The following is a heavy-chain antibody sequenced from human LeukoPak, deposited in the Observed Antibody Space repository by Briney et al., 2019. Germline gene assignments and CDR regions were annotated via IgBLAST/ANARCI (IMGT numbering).Heavy chain of an antibody. Sequence: SQTLSLTCAVSGGSISSGGYSWSWIRQPPGKGLEWIGYIYHSGSTYYNPSLKSRVNISVDRSKNQFSLKLSSVAAADTAVYYCARVRDGDYYFDYWGQGTLVTVSS. CDR3: ARVRDGDYYFDY. J-gene: IGHJ4*02. V-gene: IGHV4-30-2*01. CDR1: GGSISSGGYS. D-gene: IGHD4-17*01. CDR2: IYHSGST.